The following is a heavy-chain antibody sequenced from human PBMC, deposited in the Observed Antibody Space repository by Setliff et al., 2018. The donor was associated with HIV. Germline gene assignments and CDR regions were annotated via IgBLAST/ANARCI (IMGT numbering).Heavy chain of an antibody. D-gene: IGHD3-3*01. J-gene: IGHJ3*02. CDR3: ARAPYYDFWSGYFSLTNLHVFDI. CDR1: GGSFSGYY. V-gene: IGHV4-34*01. CDR2: ISHGGSSGST. Sequence: KPSETLSLTCAVYGGSFSGYYWTWIRQPPGKGLEWVGEISHGGSSGSTNSNPSLESRVTTSIDPSKNQSSLKLRSVTAADTAVYYCARAPYYDFWSGYFSLTNLHVFDIWGQGTMVTVSS.